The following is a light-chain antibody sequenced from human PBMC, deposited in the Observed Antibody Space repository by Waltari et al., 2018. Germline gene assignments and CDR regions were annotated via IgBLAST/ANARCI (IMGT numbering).Light chain of an antibody. V-gene: IGKV3-11*01. CDR2: DTS. CDR3: QQRRNWPLT. Sequence: EIVLTQSPATLSLSPGERATLSCRASQRVSYYLAWSQQRPGQAPRLLIYDTSHRATGIPDRFSGSGSETDFTLTISSLEPEDFAVYYCQQRRNWPLTFGGGTKVEIK. CDR1: QRVSYY. J-gene: IGKJ4*01.